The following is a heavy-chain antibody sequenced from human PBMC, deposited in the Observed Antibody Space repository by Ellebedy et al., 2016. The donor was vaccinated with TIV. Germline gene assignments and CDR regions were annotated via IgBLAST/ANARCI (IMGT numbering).Heavy chain of an antibody. CDR1: GFTFSTYW. D-gene: IGHD7-27*01. Sequence: GESLKISCAASGFTFSTYWMGWVRQAAGKGLEWVANTKQDGSEKYYVDSVMGRFTISRDNAKNSLYLQMNSLRAEDTAVYYCARGGNWDLNYWGQGILVTVSS. CDR2: TKQDGSEK. CDR3: ARGGNWDLNY. V-gene: IGHV3-7*01. J-gene: IGHJ4*02.